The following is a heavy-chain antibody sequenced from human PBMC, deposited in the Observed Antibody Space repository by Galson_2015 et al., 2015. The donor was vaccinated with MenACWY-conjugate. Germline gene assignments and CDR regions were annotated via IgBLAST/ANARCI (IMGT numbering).Heavy chain of an antibody. CDR2: IISIFGRT. D-gene: IGHD2-15*01. V-gene: IGHV1-69*13. CDR3: ARDYCSATTCSNPISFFYGMDV. Sequence: VKVSCKASGGTFSGYPINWVRQAPGQGLEWMGGIISIFGRTNYAQRFQGRVTITADESTNTVYMELRSLRAEDTAIYYCARDYCSATTCSNPISFFYGMDVWGRGTTVTVSS. CDR1: GGTFSGYP. J-gene: IGHJ6*02.